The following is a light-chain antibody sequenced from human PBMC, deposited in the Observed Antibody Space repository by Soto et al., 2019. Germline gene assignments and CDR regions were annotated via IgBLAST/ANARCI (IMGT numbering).Light chain of an antibody. J-gene: IGLJ2*01. CDR3: CSYAGSSTFV. Sequence: QSALTQPASVSGSPGQSITISCTGTSSDVGSYNLVSWYQQQSGKAPKLMISEGSKRPSGVSNRFSGSKSGNTASLTISGLQTEDEADYYCCSYAGSSTFVFGGGTQLTVL. V-gene: IGLV2-23*03. CDR2: EGS. CDR1: SSDVGSYNL.